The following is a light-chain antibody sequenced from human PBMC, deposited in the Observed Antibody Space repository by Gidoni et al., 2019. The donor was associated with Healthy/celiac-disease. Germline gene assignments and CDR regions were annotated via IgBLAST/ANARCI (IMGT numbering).Light chain of an antibody. CDR1: QSVSSY. V-gene: IGKV3-11*01. J-gene: IGKJ1*01. CDR2: DAS. Sequence: EIVLTQSPATLSLSPGERATLSCSASQSVSSYLAWYQQKPGQAPRRLIYDASNRATGIPARFSGSGSGTDFTLTISSLEPEDFAVYYCQQRETFXXXTKVEIK. CDR3: QQRET.